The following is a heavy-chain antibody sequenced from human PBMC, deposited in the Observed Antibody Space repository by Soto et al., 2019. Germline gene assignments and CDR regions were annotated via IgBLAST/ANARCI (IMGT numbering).Heavy chain of an antibody. Sequence: EGSLRLSCAASGFTFSNYAMSWVRQAPARGLEWVSALSGAGDSAYYADSVKGRFSISRDTSQSTLYLQMNSLRADDTAMYYCARWSYLDYWGQGTRVTVSS. CDR3: ARWSYLDY. CDR1: GFTFSNYA. J-gene: IGHJ4*02. D-gene: IGHD3-3*01. CDR2: LSGAGDSA. V-gene: IGHV3-23*01.